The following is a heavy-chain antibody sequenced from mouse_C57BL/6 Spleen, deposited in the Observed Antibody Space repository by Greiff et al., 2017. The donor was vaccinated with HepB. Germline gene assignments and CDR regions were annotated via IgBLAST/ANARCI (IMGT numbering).Heavy chain of an antibody. V-gene: IGHV5-17*01. J-gene: IGHJ4*01. Sequence: EVQLVESGGGLVKPGGSLKLSCAASGFTFSDYGMHWVRQAPEKGLEWVAYISSGSSTIYYADTVKGRFTISRDNAKNTLFLQMTSLRSEDTAMYYCATITTAVRDAMDYWGQGTSVTVSS. D-gene: IGHD1-1*01. CDR2: ISSGSSTI. CDR3: ATITTAVRDAMDY. CDR1: GFTFSDYG.